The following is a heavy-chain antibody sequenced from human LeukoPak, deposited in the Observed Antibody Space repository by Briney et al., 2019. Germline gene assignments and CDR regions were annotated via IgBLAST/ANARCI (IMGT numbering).Heavy chain of an antibody. J-gene: IGHJ3*02. Sequence: ASVKVSCKASGYTFTNYYMHWVRQAPGQGLEWMGWINPNSGGTNYAQKFQGRVTMTRDTSISTAYMELSRLRSDDTAVYYCARGVLLQGRGAFDIWGQGAMVTVSS. CDR1: GYTFTNYY. CDR3: ARGVLLQGRGAFDI. V-gene: IGHV1-2*02. D-gene: IGHD2-15*01. CDR2: INPNSGGT.